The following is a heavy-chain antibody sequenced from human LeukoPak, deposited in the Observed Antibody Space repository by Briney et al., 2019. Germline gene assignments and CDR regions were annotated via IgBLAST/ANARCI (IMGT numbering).Heavy chain of an antibody. CDR2: IIPIFGTA. CDR3: ARCNYYDSSGYYYFDY. V-gene: IGHV1-69*01. J-gene: IGHJ4*02. D-gene: IGHD3-22*01. CDR1: RGTLSSYA. Sequence: AASVKVSCKASRGTLSSYAISWVRQAPGQGLEWMGGIIPIFGTANYAQKFQGRVTITADESTSTAYMELSSLRSEDTAVYYCARCNYYDSSGYYYFDYWGQGTLVTVSS.